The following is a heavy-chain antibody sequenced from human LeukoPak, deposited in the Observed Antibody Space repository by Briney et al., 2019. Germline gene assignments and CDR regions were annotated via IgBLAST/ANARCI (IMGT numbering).Heavy chain of an antibody. V-gene: IGHV3-21*01. CDR1: GFTFSTYI. D-gene: IGHD3-3*01. CDR3: ARERFLDY. CDR2: ISTTSSYI. Sequence: SGGSLRLSCAASGFTFSTYIMNWVRQAPGKGLEWVSSISTTSSYIYSADSVKGRFTISRDNAKNSLYLQMNSLRAEDTAVYYCARERFLDYWGQRTLVTVSS. J-gene: IGHJ4*02.